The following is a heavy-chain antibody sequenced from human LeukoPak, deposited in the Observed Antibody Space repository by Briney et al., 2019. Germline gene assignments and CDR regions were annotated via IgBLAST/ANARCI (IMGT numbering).Heavy chain of an antibody. Sequence: PGGSLRLSCAASGFTFSSYAMSWVRQAPGKGLGWVSAISGSGGSTYYADSVKGRFTISRDNSKNTLYLQMNSLRAEDTAVYYCAKPVLRFLEWLSLGHAFDIWGQGTMVTVSS. CDR3: AKPVLRFLEWLSLGHAFDI. J-gene: IGHJ3*02. CDR1: GFTFSSYA. CDR2: ISGSGGST. D-gene: IGHD3-3*01. V-gene: IGHV3-23*01.